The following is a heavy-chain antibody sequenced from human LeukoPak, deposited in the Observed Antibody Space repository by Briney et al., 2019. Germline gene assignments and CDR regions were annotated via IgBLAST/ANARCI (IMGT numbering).Heavy chain of an antibody. Sequence: GGSLRLSCAASGFTFSSYGMHWVRQAPGKGLEWVAVIWYDGSNKYYADSVKGRFTISRDNSKKTLYMQMNTLRAEDTAVYYCAKDFNTYYYDSSLDYWGQGTLVTVSS. V-gene: IGHV3-33*06. J-gene: IGHJ4*02. CDR2: IWYDGSNK. D-gene: IGHD3-22*01. CDR1: GFTFSSYG. CDR3: AKDFNTYYYDSSLDY.